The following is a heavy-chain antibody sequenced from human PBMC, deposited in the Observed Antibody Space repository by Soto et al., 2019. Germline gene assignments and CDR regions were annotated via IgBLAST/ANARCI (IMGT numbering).Heavy chain of an antibody. V-gene: IGHV1-8*01. CDR2: MNPNSGNT. CDR3: ARGQLLWFGELLSNWFDP. D-gene: IGHD3-10*01. Sequence: ASVKVSCKASGYTFTSYDINWVRQATGQGLEWTGWMNPNSGNTGYAQKFQGRVTMTRNTSISTAYMELSSLRSGDTAVYYCARGQLLWFGELLSNWFDPWGQGTLVTVSS. CDR1: GYTFTSYD. J-gene: IGHJ5*02.